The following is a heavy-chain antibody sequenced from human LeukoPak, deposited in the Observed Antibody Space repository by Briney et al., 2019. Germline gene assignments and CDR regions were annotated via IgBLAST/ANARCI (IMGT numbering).Heavy chain of an antibody. CDR1: GASISTYY. CDR3: ARENPSGYYNRPIDY. J-gene: IGHJ4*02. CDR2: ISYSGSP. V-gene: IGHV4-59*01. D-gene: IGHD3-22*01. Sequence: SETLSLTCSVSGASISTYYWSWIRQPPGKGLEWIGYISYSGSPNYNPSLKSRVTISVDTSKNQFSLNLNSVTAADTAIYYCARENPSGYYNRPIDYWGQGTLVTVSS.